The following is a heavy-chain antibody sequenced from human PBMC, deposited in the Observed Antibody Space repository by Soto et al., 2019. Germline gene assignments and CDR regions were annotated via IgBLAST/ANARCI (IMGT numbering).Heavy chain of an antibody. J-gene: IGHJ4*02. Sequence: GASVKVSCKASGYTFTSYYMHWVRQAPGQGLEWMGGIIPIFGTANYAQKFQGRVTITADESTSTAYMKLSSLRSEDTAVYYCARRDRDYYDSSGLDYWGQGTLVTVSS. CDR3: ARRDRDYYDSSGLDY. CDR1: GYTFTSYY. D-gene: IGHD3-22*01. V-gene: IGHV1-69*13. CDR2: IIPIFGTA.